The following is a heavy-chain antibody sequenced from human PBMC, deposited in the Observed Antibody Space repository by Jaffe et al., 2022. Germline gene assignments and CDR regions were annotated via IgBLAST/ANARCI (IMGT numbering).Heavy chain of an antibody. CDR3: AKGADYGSYYGVFDY. V-gene: IGHV3-30*02. CDR1: GITFRNYG. CDR2: IRNDGVNK. J-gene: IGHJ4*02. D-gene: IGHD4-4*01. Sequence: QVQLVDSAGGVVQPGGSLRLSCAVSGITFRNYGMHWVRQAPGKGLEWVAFIRNDGVNKYYADSVKGRFTISRDNSKSTLYLQLNSLRAEDTAVYYCAKGADYGSYYGVFDYWGQGALVTVSS.